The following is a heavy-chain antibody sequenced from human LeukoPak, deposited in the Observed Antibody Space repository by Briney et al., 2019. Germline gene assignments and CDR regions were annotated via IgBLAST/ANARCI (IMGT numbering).Heavy chain of an antibody. CDR1: GGSFSNFY. CDR2: IYHSGST. Sequence: SETLSLTCAIYGGSFSNFYWNWIRQSPGKGLEWIGSIYHSGSTYYNPSLKSRVTISVDTSKNQFSLKLSSVTAADTAVYYCARGGGGIQLWPTYYYYYMDVWGKGTTVTVSS. J-gene: IGHJ6*03. CDR3: ARGGGGIQLWPTYYYYYMDV. D-gene: IGHD5-18*01. V-gene: IGHV4-34*01.